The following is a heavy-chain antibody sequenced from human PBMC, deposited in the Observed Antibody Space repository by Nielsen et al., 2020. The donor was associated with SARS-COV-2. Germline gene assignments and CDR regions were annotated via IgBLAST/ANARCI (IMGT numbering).Heavy chain of an antibody. CDR3: ARLDSGVAANDY. Sequence: SETLSLTCAVYGGSFRGYYWSWIRKPPGKGLEWIGEINHSGSTNYNPSLKSRVTISVDTSKNQFSLKLSSVTAADTAVYYCARLDSGVAANDYWGQGTLVTVSS. D-gene: IGHD2-15*01. CDR2: INHSGST. J-gene: IGHJ4*02. V-gene: IGHV4-34*01. CDR1: GGSFRGYY.